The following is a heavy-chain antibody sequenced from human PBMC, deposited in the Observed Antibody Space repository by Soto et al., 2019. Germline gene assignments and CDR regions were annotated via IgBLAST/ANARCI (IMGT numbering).Heavy chain of an antibody. D-gene: IGHD3-10*01. Sequence: SGPTLVNPTHTLTLTCTFSGFSLSTSGVGVGWIRQPPGKALEGLALIHCNDDKRYSPSMKSTLTMSKDTFKNEVVITMTYMDPVYTATYYCAHRCGVYYYGSGSLNNYWFDPWGQGTLVTVSS. CDR2: IHCNDDK. CDR3: AHRCGVYYYGSGSLNNYWFDP. J-gene: IGHJ5*02. CDR1: GFSLSTSGVG. V-gene: IGHV2-5*01.